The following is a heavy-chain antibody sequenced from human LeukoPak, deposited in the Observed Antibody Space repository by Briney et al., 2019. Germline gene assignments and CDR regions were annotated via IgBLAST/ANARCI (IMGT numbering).Heavy chain of an antibody. CDR1: GGSISSYY. J-gene: IGHJ5*02. D-gene: IGHD4-23*01. CDR3: ARGLGGSTVVTMPSDWFDP. Sequence: SETLSLTCTVSGGSISSYYWSWIRQPPGKGLEWIGYIYYSGSTNYNPSLKSRVTISVDTSKNQFSLKLSSVTAADTAVYYCARGLGGSTVVTMPSDWFDPWGQGTLVTVSS. V-gene: IGHV4-59*01. CDR2: IYYSGST.